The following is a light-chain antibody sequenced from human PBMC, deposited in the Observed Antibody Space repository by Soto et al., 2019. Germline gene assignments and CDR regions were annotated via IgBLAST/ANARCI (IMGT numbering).Light chain of an antibody. CDR2: DVS. V-gene: IGLV2-14*03. CDR3: SSYTSSSTPV. Sequence: QSALTQPASVSGSPGQSITISCTGTSSDVGGYNSVSWYQHHPGKAPKLMIYDVSNRPSGVSNRFSGSKSGNTASLTISGLQAEDEADYYCSSYTSSSTPVFGGGTKLTVL. J-gene: IGLJ3*02. CDR1: SSDVGGYNS.